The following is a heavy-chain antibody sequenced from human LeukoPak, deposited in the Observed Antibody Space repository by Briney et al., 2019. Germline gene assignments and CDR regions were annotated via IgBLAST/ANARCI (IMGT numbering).Heavy chain of an antibody. V-gene: IGHV3-30*04. Sequence: PGGSPRLSCAASGFTFSSYAMYWVRQAPGKGLEWVAVISYDGSNKYYADSVKGRFTISRDNSKNTLYLQMNSLRAEDTAVYYCARGGAGGSYNLFDYWGQGTLVTVSS. J-gene: IGHJ4*02. CDR2: ISYDGSNK. D-gene: IGHD1-26*01. CDR3: ARGGAGGSYNLFDY. CDR1: GFTFSSYA.